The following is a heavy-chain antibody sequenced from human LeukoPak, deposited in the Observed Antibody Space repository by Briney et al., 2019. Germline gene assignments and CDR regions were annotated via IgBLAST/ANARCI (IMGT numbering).Heavy chain of an antibody. D-gene: IGHD2/OR15-2a*01. CDR1: GYTFTSYG. Sequence: ASVKVSCKASGYTFTSYGISWVRQAPGEGLEWMGWISAYNGDTNYAQKLQGRVTMTTDTSASTAYMEVRIVRSDDTAVYYCARELASNIRSFDVRGQRIMVTVSS. CDR3: ARELASNIRSFDV. V-gene: IGHV1-18*01. CDR2: ISAYNGDT. J-gene: IGHJ3*01.